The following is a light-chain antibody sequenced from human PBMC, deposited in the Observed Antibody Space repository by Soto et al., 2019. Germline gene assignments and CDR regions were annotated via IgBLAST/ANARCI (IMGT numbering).Light chain of an antibody. Sequence: EIVMTQSPATLSVSPGERATLSCRASQSVSSNLAWYQQKPGQSPRLLIYGTSTRATGIPARFSGSGSGTEFTLTTGSLQSEDFAVYYCHQYNFWPTFGQGTKVDIK. CDR3: HQYNFWPT. J-gene: IGKJ1*01. CDR2: GTS. CDR1: QSVSSN. V-gene: IGKV3-15*01.